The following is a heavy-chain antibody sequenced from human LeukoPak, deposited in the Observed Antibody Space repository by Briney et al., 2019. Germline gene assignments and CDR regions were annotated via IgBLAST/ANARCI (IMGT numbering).Heavy chain of an antibody. CDR2: IRYDGSNK. Sequence: GGSLRLSCAGSGFSFSSYGMHWVRQAPGKGLEWVAFIRYDGSNKYYADSVKGRFTISRDNSKNTVYLQMNSLRAEDTAVYYCAKHGLPLVVISAPLDYWGQGTLVTVAS. V-gene: IGHV3-30*02. CDR3: AKHGLPLVVISAPLDY. CDR1: GFSFSSYG. J-gene: IGHJ4*02. D-gene: IGHD2-15*01.